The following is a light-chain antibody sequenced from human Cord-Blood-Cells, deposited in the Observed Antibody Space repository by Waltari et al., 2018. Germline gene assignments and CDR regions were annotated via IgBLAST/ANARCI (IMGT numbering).Light chain of an antibody. CDR3: QQYGSSRT. J-gene: IGKJ1*01. CDR1: QSVSSSD. V-gene: IGKV3-20*01. CDR2: GAS. Sequence: EIVLTQSPGTLSLSPGERATLPCRASQSVSSSDLAWYQQKPGQAPTLLIYGASSRATGIPDRFSGSGSGTDFTLTISRLEPEDFAVYYCQQYGSSRTFGQGTKVEIK.